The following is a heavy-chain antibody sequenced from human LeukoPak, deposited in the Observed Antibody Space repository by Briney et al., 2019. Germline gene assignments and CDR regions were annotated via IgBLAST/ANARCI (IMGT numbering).Heavy chain of an antibody. V-gene: IGHV4-61*05. Sequence: SETLSLTCTASGGSISSSSHYWGWIRQPPGKGLEWIGYIYYSGSTNYNPSLKSRVTISVDTSKNQFSLKLSSVTAADTAVYHCARCSGGTCYQSGYFDYWGQGTLVTVSS. D-gene: IGHD2-15*01. CDR2: IYYSGST. CDR1: GGSISSSSHY. J-gene: IGHJ4*02. CDR3: ARCSGGTCYQSGYFDY.